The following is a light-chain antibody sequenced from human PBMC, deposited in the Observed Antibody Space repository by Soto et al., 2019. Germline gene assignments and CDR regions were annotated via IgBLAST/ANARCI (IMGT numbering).Light chain of an antibody. CDR3: QQYNTYPGT. Sequence: DIQMTQSPSTLSASVGDRVTITCRASQSIRTWLAWYQQKPGKAPKLLIYKTSSLESGVSSRFSGRGSGTEFTLTISSLQPDDFATYYCQQYNTYPGTFGQGTKLEIK. V-gene: IGKV1-5*03. CDR2: KTS. J-gene: IGKJ2*01. CDR1: QSIRTW.